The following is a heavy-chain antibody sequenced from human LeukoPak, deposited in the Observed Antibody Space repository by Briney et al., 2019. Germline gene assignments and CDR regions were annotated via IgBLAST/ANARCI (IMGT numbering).Heavy chain of an antibody. D-gene: IGHD3-10*01. V-gene: IGHV4-4*02. CDR3: TRDKIRGWEYNWFDP. CDR1: GGSISSSNW. CDR2: IYHSGST. J-gene: IGHJ5*02. Sequence: SETLSLTCAVSGGSISSSNWWSWVRQPPGKGLEWIGEIYHSGSTNYNPSLKSRVTISVDTSKNQFFLILNSVTAADTAMYYCTRDKIRGWEYNWFDPWGRGTLVTVSS.